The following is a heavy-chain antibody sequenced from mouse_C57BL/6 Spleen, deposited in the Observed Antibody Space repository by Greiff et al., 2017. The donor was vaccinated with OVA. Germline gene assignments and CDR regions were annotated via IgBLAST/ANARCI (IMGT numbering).Heavy chain of an antibody. CDR2: IYPGDGDT. J-gene: IGHJ1*03. V-gene: IGHV1-80*01. CDR1: GYAFSSYW. CDR3: ARSDYDFWYFDV. Sequence: QVQLQQSGAELVKPGASVKISCKASGYAFSSYWMNWVKQRPGKGLEWIGQIYPGDGDTNYNGKFKGKATLTADKSSSTAYMQLSSPTSEDSAVYFCARSDYDFWYFDVWGTGTTVTVSS. D-gene: IGHD2-4*01.